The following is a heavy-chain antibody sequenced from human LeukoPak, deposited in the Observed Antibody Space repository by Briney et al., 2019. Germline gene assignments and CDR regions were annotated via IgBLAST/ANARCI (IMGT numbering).Heavy chain of an antibody. Sequence: ASVKVSRKASGYTFTGYYMHWVRQAPGQGLEWMGWVNPNSGSTDYAQNFQGRVTMTRDTSISTAYMELSSLRSDDMAVYYCARSTTFLPNFDYWGQGTLVTVSS. D-gene: IGHD4-17*01. V-gene: IGHV1-2*02. CDR2: VNPNSGST. J-gene: IGHJ4*02. CDR1: GYTFTGYY. CDR3: ARSTTFLPNFDY.